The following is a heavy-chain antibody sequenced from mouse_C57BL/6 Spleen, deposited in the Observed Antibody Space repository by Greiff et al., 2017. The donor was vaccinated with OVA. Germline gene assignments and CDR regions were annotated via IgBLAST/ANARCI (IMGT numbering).Heavy chain of an antibody. V-gene: IGHV1-19*01. CDR2: INPYNGGT. Sequence: EVQLQQSGPVLVKPGASVKMSCKASGYTFTDYYMNWVKQSHGKSLEWIGVINPYNGGTSYNQKFKGKATLTVDKSSSTAYMELNSLTSEDSAVYYCARRRGYYGPLAYWGQGTLVTVSA. CDR3: ARRRGYYGPLAY. D-gene: IGHD2-1*01. J-gene: IGHJ3*01. CDR1: GYTFTDYY.